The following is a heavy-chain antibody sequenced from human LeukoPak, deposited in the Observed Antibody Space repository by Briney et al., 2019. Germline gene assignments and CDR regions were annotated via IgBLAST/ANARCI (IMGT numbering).Heavy chain of an antibody. J-gene: IGHJ6*02. Sequence: GGSLRLSCAASGFTFSSYAMHWVRQAPGKGLEWVAVISYDGSNKYYADSVKGRFTISRDNSKNTLYLQMNSLRAEDTAVYYCAKVDCSRTSCYAGNYYYGMDVWGQGTTVTVSS. D-gene: IGHD2-2*01. CDR2: ISYDGSNK. CDR3: AKVDCSRTSCYAGNYYYGMDV. CDR1: GFTFSSYA. V-gene: IGHV3-30-3*01.